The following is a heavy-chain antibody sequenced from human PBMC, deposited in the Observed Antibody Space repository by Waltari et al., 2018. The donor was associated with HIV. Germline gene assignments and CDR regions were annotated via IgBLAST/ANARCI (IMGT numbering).Heavy chain of an antibody. J-gene: IGHJ4*02. Sequence: QVQLQESGPGLVKPSETLSLTCSVSGVSMTSYYWIWIRQPAEKGLEWIGRIFISGSTNFNPSRRSRVTMSVDRSKNQFSLNLRSVTAADTAMYYCARESGWAFDYWGQGTLVTVSS. CDR1: GVSMTSYY. CDR2: IFISGST. CDR3: ARESGWAFDY. D-gene: IGHD3-16*01. V-gene: IGHV4-4*07.